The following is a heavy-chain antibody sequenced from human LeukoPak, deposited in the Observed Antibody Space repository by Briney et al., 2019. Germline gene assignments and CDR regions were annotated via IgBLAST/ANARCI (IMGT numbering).Heavy chain of an antibody. CDR2: INDSGST. V-gene: IGHV4-34*01. CDR1: GGSFRGYY. J-gene: IGHJ6*03. Sequence: SETLSLTCAVYGGSFRGYYWSWVRQPPGKGVEWGGEINDSGSTNYNTSLKRRVTISVDTSKNQFSLKLSSLTAADTAVYYCARGRRLVPYYYFYYMDVWGKGTTVPVSS. CDR3: ARGRRLVPYYYFYYMDV. D-gene: IGHD6-6*01.